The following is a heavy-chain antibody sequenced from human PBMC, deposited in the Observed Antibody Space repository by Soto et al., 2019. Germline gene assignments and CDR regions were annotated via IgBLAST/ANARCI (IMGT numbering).Heavy chain of an antibody. CDR2: IYYSGST. D-gene: IGHD5-18*01. J-gene: IGHJ4*02. Sequence: PSETLSLTCTVSGGSISNYYWSWIRQPPGKGLEWIGYIYYSGSTNYNPSLKSRVTISVDTSKNQFSLKLSSVTAADTAVYYCARASMQLWSYHFDYWGQGTLVTVS. CDR3: ARASMQLWSYHFDY. V-gene: IGHV4-59*01. CDR1: GGSISNYY.